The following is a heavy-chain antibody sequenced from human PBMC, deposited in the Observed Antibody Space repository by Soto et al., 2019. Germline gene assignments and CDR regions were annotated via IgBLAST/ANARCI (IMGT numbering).Heavy chain of an antibody. CDR3: VTGEWLRPTGGVAL. D-gene: IGHD5-12*01. J-gene: IGHJ4*02. V-gene: IGHV3-11*05. CDR2: ISASGVST. Sequence: QVPMVESGGGLVKPGGSLRLSCEASGFRVSDYYMTWIRQAPGKGLEWVSYISASGVSTDYVDSVKGRFTISRDNAKNPLQLQMSSPRAEDPAVYYCVTGEWLRPTGGVALWGQGTLVTVSS. CDR1: GFRVSDYY.